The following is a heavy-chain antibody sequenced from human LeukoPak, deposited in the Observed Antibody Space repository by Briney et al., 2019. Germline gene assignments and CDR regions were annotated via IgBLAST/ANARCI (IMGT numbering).Heavy chain of an antibody. CDR2: ISWNSVII. CDR1: GITFDDCA. J-gene: IGHJ3*02. D-gene: IGHD1-14*01. Sequence: GGSLRLSCAASGITFDDCAMHWVRQAPGKGLEWVSGISWNSVIIIYADSVKGRFTISRDNAKKSLYLQMNSLRVEDTALYYCARRGSIGAFDIWGQGTMVTVSS. CDR3: ARRGSIGAFDI. V-gene: IGHV3-9*01.